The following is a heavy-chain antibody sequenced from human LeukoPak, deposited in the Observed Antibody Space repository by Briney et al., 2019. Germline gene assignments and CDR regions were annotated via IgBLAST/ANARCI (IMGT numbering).Heavy chain of an antibody. CDR2: ISAYNGNT. Sequence: GASVKVSCKASGYTFTNYGINWVRQAPGQGLEWMGWISAYNGNTNYAQKLQGRVTMTTDTSTSTAYMELSSLRSEDTAVYYCATEVRWAAAETSGVNYWGQGTLVTVSS. CDR3: ATEVRWAAAETSGVNY. J-gene: IGHJ4*02. V-gene: IGHV1-18*01. CDR1: GYTFTNYG. D-gene: IGHD6-13*01.